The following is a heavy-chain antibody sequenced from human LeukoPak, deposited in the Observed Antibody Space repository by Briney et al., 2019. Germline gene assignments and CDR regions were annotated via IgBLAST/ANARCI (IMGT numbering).Heavy chain of an antibody. J-gene: IGHJ3*02. Sequence: SETLSLTCTVSDYSISSHYWSWIRQPAGKGLEWIGRIYTSGSTNYNPSLKSRVTISVDTSKNQFSLKLSSVTAADTAVYYCARVLDGGGYGFDAFDIWGQGTMVTVSS. CDR3: ARVLDGGGYGFDAFDI. CDR2: IYTSGST. V-gene: IGHV4-4*07. D-gene: IGHD5-18*01. CDR1: DYSISSHY.